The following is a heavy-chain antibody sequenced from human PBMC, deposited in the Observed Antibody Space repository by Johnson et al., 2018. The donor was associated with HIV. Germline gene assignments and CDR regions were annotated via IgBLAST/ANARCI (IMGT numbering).Heavy chain of an antibody. CDR2: ISYDGSNK. V-gene: IGHV3-30-3*01. CDR3: ARVTTMIVVVFAFDI. Sequence: QEQLVESGGGVVQPGRSLRLSCAASGFTFSSYAMHWVRKAPGKGLEWVAVISYDGSNKYYADSVKGRFTISRDNSKNTLYLQMNSLRAEDTAVYYCARVTTMIVVVFAFDIWGQGTMVTVSS. CDR1: GFTFSSYA. J-gene: IGHJ3*02. D-gene: IGHD3-22*01.